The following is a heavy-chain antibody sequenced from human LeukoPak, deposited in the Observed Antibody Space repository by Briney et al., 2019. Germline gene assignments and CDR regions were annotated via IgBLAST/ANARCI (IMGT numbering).Heavy chain of an antibody. Sequence: PSETLSLTRAVSGGSISSGGYSWSWIRQPPGKGLEWIGYIYHSGSTYYNPSLKSRVTISVDRSKNQFSLKLSSVTAADTAVYYCARGLWSGSYDYWGQGTLVTVSS. CDR2: IYHSGST. CDR1: GGSISSGGYS. CDR3: ARGLWSGSYDY. J-gene: IGHJ4*02. V-gene: IGHV4-30-2*01. D-gene: IGHD3-3*01.